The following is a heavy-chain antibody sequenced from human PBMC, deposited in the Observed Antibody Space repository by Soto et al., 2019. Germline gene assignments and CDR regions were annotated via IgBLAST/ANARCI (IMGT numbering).Heavy chain of an antibody. Sequence: QVQLVQSGAEVKKPGASVKVSCKASGYTFTSYYMHWVRQAPGQGLEWMGIINPSGGSTSYAQKFQGRVTMTRDTSTSTVYMEPSSLRSEDTAVYYCARRVAVAGPFDYWGQGTLVTVSS. J-gene: IGHJ4*02. CDR3: ARRVAVAGPFDY. CDR1: GYTFTSYY. D-gene: IGHD6-19*01. CDR2: INPSGGST. V-gene: IGHV1-46*01.